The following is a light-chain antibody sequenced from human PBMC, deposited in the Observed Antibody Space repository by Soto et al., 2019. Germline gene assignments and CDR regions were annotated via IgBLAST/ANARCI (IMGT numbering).Light chain of an antibody. CDR3: QQYGTSPTWT. CDR1: QSVSSSS. CDR2: GAS. V-gene: IGKV3-20*01. J-gene: IGKJ1*01. Sequence: EIVLTQSPGSLSLSPGERATLSCRASQSVSSSSLAWYQQKPGQAPRVLIYGASTRATGIPDRFSGSGSGTAFTLTISRLEPADFAVYYCQQYGTSPTWTFGQGTKVEIK.